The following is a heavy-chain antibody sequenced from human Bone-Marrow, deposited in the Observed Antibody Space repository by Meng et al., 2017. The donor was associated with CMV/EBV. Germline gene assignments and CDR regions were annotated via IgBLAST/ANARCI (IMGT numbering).Heavy chain of an antibody. Sequence: SVKVSCKASEYTFTSYTISWVRQAPGQGLEWMGRIIPILGIANYAQKFQGRVTITADKSTSTAYMELSSLRSEDTAVYYCARGDRAARPELGDVWGQGTTVTVSS. CDR1: EYTFTSYT. CDR2: IIPILGIA. V-gene: IGHV1-69*02. J-gene: IGHJ6*02. CDR3: ARGDRAARPELGDV. D-gene: IGHD6-6*01.